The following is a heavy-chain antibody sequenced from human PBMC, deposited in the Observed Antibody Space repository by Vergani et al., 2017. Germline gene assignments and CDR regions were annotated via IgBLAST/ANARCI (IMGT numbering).Heavy chain of an antibody. CDR1: GYSFTSYW. J-gene: IGHJ4*02. CDR3: ARAHSSGWSNFDY. D-gene: IGHD6-19*01. Sequence: EVQLVQSGAEVKTPGESLKISCKGSGYSFTSYWIGWVRQMPGKGLEWMGIIYPGDSDTIYSPSFQGKVTISADKSISTAYLQWSSLKASDTAMYFCARAHSSGWSNFDYWGQGTLVTVSS. V-gene: IGHV5-51*01. CDR2: IYPGDSDT.